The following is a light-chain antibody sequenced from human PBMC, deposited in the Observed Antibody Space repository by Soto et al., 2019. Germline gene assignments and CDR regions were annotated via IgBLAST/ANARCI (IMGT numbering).Light chain of an antibody. Sequence: DIQLTQSPSFLSASVGDRVTITCRASQGISTYLAWYLQRPGKAPKLLIYGASTLQSGVPSRFSGSRSGTEFTLTISSLQPEDFGTYYCQQLNSDWYAFGQGTKLEIK. J-gene: IGKJ2*01. V-gene: IGKV1-9*01. CDR2: GAS. CDR3: QQLNSDWYA. CDR1: QGISTY.